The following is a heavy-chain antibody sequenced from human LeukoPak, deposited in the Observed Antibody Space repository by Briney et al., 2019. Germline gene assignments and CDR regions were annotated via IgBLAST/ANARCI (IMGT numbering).Heavy chain of an antibody. D-gene: IGHD3-3*01. CDR2: INHSGST. Sequence: KSSETLSLTCAVYGGSFSGYYWSWIRQPPGKGLEWIGEINHSGSTNYNPSLKGRVTISVDTSKNQFSLKLSSVTAADTAVYYCARGLTWSGYYLVYYFDYWGQGTLVTVSS. CDR3: ARGLTWSGYYLVYYFDY. V-gene: IGHV4-34*01. CDR1: GGSFSGYY. J-gene: IGHJ4*02.